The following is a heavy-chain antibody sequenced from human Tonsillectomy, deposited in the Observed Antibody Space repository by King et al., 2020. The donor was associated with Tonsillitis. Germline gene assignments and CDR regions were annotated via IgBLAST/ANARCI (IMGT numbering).Heavy chain of an antibody. V-gene: IGHV3-21*01. CDR3: ARDTEGAYFDWSRLWYFDL. D-gene: IGHD3-9*01. J-gene: IGHJ2*01. CDR1: GFTFSSYS. Sequence: VQLVESGGGLVKPGGSLRLSCVASGFTFSSYSMNWVRQAPGKGLEWVSSISSSSSYIYYTDSVKGRFTISRDNAKNSLYLQMNSRGAEDTAVYYCARDTEGAYFDWSRLWYFDLWGRGTLVTVSS. CDR2: ISSSSSYI.